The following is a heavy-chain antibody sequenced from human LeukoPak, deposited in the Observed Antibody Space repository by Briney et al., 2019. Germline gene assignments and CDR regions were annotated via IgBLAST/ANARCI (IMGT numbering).Heavy chain of an antibody. Sequence: GASVKVSCKASGGTFSSYAISWVRQAPGQGLEWMGGIIPIFGTANYAQKFQGRVTITADKSTSTAYMELSSLRSEDTAVYYCAILPEIVVVPAAIDYWGQGTLVTVSS. D-gene: IGHD2-2*01. CDR2: IIPIFGTA. J-gene: IGHJ4*02. CDR3: AILPEIVVVPAAIDY. V-gene: IGHV1-69*06. CDR1: GGTFSSYA.